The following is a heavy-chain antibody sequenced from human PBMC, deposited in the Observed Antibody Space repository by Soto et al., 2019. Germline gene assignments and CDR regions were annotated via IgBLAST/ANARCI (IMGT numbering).Heavy chain of an antibody. CDR1: GGTFSSYA. D-gene: IGHD6-19*01. CDR2: IIPIFGTA. J-gene: IGHJ1*01. CDR3: ASPIAVAGTRYFQH. V-gene: IGHV1-69*13. Sequence: SVKVSCKASGGTFSSYAISWVRQAPGQGLEWMGGIIPIFGTANYAQKFQGRVTITADESTSTAYMELSSLRSEDTAVYYCASPIAVAGTRYFQHWGQGTPVTVSS.